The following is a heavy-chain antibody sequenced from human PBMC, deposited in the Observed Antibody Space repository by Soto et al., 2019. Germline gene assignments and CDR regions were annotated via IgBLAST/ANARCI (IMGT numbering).Heavy chain of an antibody. CDR3: AKDGGHCSGVDCFFDT. V-gene: IGHV3-9*01. Sequence: EVQLVESGGGLVQPGRSLRLSCAASGFNFDAYAMHWVRQAPGKGLEWVSGLKWNGDNVGYADSVRGRFTISRDNDKNSLYLQMNSLRVEDTAFYYWAKDGGHCSGVDCFFDTWGQGTLVTVSS. CDR2: LKWNGDNV. CDR1: GFNFDAYA. D-gene: IGHD2-21*02. J-gene: IGHJ4*02.